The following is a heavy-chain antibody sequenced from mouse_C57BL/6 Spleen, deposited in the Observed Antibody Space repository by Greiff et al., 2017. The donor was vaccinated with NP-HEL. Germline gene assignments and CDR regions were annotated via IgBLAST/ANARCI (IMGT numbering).Heavy chain of an antibody. J-gene: IGHJ4*01. Sequence: VQLQQSGPELVKPGASVKISCKASGYSFNDYNMNWVKQSNGKSLEWIGVINPNYGTTSYNQKFKGKATLTVDQSSSTAYMQLNSLTSEDSAVYYCTRDNYSNYPRAMDYWGQGTSVTVSS. CDR2: INPNYGTT. CDR1: GYSFNDYN. V-gene: IGHV1-39*01. D-gene: IGHD2-5*01. CDR3: TRDNYSNYPRAMDY.